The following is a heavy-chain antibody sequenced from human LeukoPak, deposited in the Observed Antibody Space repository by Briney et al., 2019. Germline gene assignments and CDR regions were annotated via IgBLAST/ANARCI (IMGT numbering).Heavy chain of an antibody. CDR2: IYPGDSDT. J-gene: IGHJ4*02. D-gene: IGHD4-17*01. CDR3: ARHLGATVNTLYYFDY. CDR1: GYSFTSYW. V-gene: IGHV5-51*01. Sequence: GESLKISCKGSGYSFTSYWIGWVRQMPGKGLEWMGIIYPGDSDTRYRPSFQGQVTISADKSISTAYLQWSSLKASDTAMYYCARHLGATVNTLYYFDYWGQGTLVTVSS.